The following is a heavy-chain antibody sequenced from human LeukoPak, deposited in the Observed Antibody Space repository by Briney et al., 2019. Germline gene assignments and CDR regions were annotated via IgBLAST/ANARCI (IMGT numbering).Heavy chain of an antibody. CDR3: ARDRGSYSSGWYYFDY. D-gene: IGHD6-19*01. CDR2: INPNSGGT. Sequence: ASVKVSCKASGYTFTGHYMHWVRQAPGQGLEWMGRINPNSGGTNYAQKFQGRVTMTRDTSISTAYMELSRLRSDDTAVYYCARDRGSYSSGWYYFDYWGQGTLVTVSS. CDR1: GYTFTGHY. J-gene: IGHJ4*02. V-gene: IGHV1-2*06.